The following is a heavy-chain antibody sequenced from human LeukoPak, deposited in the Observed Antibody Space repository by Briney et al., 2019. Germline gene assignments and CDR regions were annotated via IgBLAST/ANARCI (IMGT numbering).Heavy chain of an antibody. Sequence: SQTLSLTCAISGDSVSSNSAAWNWIRQSPSRGLEWLGRTYYRSKWYNDYAVSVKSRITINPDTSKNQFSLQLDSVTPEDTAVYYCAREPLSYSSSWYSPHFDYWGQGTLVTVSS. CDR2: TYYRSKWYN. CDR1: GDSVSSNSAA. CDR3: AREPLSYSSSWYSPHFDY. D-gene: IGHD6-13*01. V-gene: IGHV6-1*01. J-gene: IGHJ4*02.